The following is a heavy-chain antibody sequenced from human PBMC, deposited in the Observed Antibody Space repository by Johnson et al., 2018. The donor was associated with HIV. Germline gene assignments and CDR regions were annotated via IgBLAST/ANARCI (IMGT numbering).Heavy chain of an antibody. V-gene: IGHV3-33*08. D-gene: IGHD4-17*01. CDR3: ARALTTDAFDI. CDR2: IWYDGSNN. J-gene: IGHJ3*02. Sequence: QVQLVESGGGLVQPGGSLRLSCAASGFTVSSNYMSWVRQAPGKGLEWVAVIWYDGSNNYYADSVKGRFTISRDNSKNTLYLQMNSLRAEDTAVYYCARALTTDAFDIWGQGTMVTVSS. CDR1: GFTVSSNY.